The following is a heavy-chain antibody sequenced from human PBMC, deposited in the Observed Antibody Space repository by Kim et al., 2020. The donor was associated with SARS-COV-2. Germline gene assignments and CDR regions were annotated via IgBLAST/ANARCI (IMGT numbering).Heavy chain of an antibody. CDR2: IYYSGST. J-gene: IGHJ5*02. Sequence: SYTLSLTCSISGGSISSSNYSWAWIRQSPGKGLEWIGSIYYSGSTYYNPSLKSRVTISLDTAKNHFSLKVTSVAAADTAVYYCARRGTRNWFDPWGQGTLVTVSS. CDR3: ARRGTRNWFDP. CDR1: GGSISSSNYS. D-gene: IGHD3-16*01. V-gene: IGHV4-39*02.